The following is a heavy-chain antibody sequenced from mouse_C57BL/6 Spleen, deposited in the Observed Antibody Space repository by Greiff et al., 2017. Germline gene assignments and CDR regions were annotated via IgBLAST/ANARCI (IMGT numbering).Heavy chain of an antibody. CDR2: ISYDGSN. Sequence: ESGPGLVKPSQSLSLTCSVTGYSITSGYYWNWIRQFPGNKLEWMGYISYDGSNNYNPSLKNRISITRDTSKNQFFLKLNSVTTEDTATYYCAREDYGSENYWGQGTTLTVSS. J-gene: IGHJ2*01. CDR1: GYSITSGYY. D-gene: IGHD1-1*01. CDR3: AREDYGSENY. V-gene: IGHV3-6*01.